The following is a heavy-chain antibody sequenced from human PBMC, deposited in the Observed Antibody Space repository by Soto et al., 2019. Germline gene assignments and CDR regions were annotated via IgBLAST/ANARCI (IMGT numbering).Heavy chain of an antibody. CDR3: ARDSNPGDSSGYYSPGFDY. CDR2: IYYSGST. CDR1: GGSISSGGYY. D-gene: IGHD3-22*01. V-gene: IGHV4-31*03. Sequence: SETLSLTCTVSGGSISSGGYYWSWIRQHPGKGLEWIGYIYYSGSTYYNPSLKSRVTISVDTSKNQFSLKLSSVTAADTAVYYCARDSNPGDSSGYYSPGFDYWGQGTLVTVSS. J-gene: IGHJ4*02.